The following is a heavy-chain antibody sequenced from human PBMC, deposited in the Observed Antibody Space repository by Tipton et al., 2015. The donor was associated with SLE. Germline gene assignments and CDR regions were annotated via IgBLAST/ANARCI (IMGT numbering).Heavy chain of an antibody. J-gene: IGHJ3*02. CDR1: GGSFSGYY. Sequence: AVYGGSFSGYYWSWIRQPPGKGLEWIGEINHSGSTNYNPSLKSRVTISVDTSKNQFSLKLSSVTAADTAVYYCAREVVAYDAFDIWGQGTMVTVSS. D-gene: IGHD2-2*01. CDR3: AREVVAYDAFDI. V-gene: IGHV4-34*01. CDR2: INHSGST.